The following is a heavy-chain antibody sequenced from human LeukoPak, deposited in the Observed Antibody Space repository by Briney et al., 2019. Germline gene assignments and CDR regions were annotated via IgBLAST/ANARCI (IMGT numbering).Heavy chain of an antibody. Sequence: PGGSLRLSCAASGFTFSNAWMSWVRQAPGKGLEWVGRIKSKTDGGTTDYAAPVKGRFTISRDDSKNTLYLQMNSLKTEDTAVYYCTTEPSLHTQKRQLSDSIESGVPFSRDKYYYYYYYMDVWGKGTTVTVSS. V-gene: IGHV3-15*01. CDR3: TTEPSLHTQKRQLSDSIESGVPFSRDKYYYYYYYMDV. CDR2: IKSKTDGGTT. J-gene: IGHJ6*03. CDR1: GFTFSNAW. D-gene: IGHD2/OR15-2a*01.